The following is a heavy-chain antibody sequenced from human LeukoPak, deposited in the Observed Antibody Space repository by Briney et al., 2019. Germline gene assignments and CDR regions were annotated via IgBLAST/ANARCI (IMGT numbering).Heavy chain of an antibody. CDR1: GYTFTGYY. CDR2: INPNSGGT. J-gene: IGHJ6*02. D-gene: IGHD6-19*01. CDR3: ARDGEQWLVKDDSRGGYYYYGMDV. V-gene: IGHV1-2*02. Sequence: ASVKVSCKASGYTFTGYYMHWVRQAPGQGLEWMGGINPNSGGTNYAQKFQGRVTMTRDTSISTAYMELSRLRSDDTAVYYCARDGEQWLVKDDSRGGYYYYGMDVWGQGTTVTVSS.